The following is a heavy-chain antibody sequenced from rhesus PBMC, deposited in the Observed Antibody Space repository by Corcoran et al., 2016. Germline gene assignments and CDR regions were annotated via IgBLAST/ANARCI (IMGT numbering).Heavy chain of an antibody. CDR2: IYGSSTST. CDR1: GGSISDDYY. D-gene: IGHD1-20*01. CDR3: ARDGYSWNNAFED. J-gene: IGHJ4*01. Sequence: QVQLQESGPGLVKPSETLSLTCAVSGGSISDDYYWSWIRQPPGKGLEWIWYIYGSSTSTNYNPSLKSRVTISKDTSKNQFSLKLSSVTAADTAVYYCARDGYSWNNAFEDWGQGVLVTVSS. V-gene: IGHV4S10*01.